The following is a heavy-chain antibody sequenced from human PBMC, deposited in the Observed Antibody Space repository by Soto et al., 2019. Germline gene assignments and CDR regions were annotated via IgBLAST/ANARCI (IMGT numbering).Heavy chain of an antibody. J-gene: IGHJ6*02. CDR2: IIPIFGTA. Sequence: QVQLVQSGAEVKKPGSSVKVSCKASGGTFSSYAISWVRQAPGQGLDWMRGIIPIFGTANYAQKFQGRVTITADESTSTAYMELSSLTSEDTAVYYCASHHYDFWSGYSPPYYGMDVWGQGTTVTVSS. CDR3: ASHHYDFWSGYSPPYYGMDV. V-gene: IGHV1-69*12. CDR1: GGTFSSYA. D-gene: IGHD3-3*01.